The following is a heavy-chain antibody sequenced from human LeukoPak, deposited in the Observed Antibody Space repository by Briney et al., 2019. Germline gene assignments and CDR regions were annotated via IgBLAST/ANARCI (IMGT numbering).Heavy chain of an antibody. V-gene: IGHV3-23*01. CDR2: ISGSGGST. CDR1: GFTFSSYA. Sequence: GGSLRLSCAASGFTFSSYAMSWVRQAPGKGLEWVSAISGSGGSTYYADSVKGRFTISRDNSKNTLYLQMNSLRAEDTAVYYCAKGYAGIAVAGRYYFDYWGQGTLVTVSS. D-gene: IGHD6-19*01. CDR3: AKGYAGIAVAGRYYFDY. J-gene: IGHJ4*02.